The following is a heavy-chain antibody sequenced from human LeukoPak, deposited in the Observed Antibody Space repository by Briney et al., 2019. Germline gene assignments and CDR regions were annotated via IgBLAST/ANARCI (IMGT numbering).Heavy chain of an antibody. V-gene: IGHV4-61*09. CDR3: AREGSSWYWGWFDP. Sequence: KTSETLSLTCTVSGGSISSGSYYWNWIRQPAGKRLEWLGHVFTRGTTNYNASLEGRLTISLDTARNQFSLYLSSVTAADTAVYYCAREGSSWYWGWFDPWGQGTLVTVSS. CDR2: VFTRGTT. J-gene: IGHJ5*02. CDR1: GGSISSGSYY. D-gene: IGHD6-13*01.